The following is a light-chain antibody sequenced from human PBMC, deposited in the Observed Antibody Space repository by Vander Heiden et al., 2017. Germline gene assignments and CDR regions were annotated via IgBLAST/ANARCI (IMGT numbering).Light chain of an antibody. Sequence: DIQITQSPSSLSASVGDRVTITCRASQSISSYLNGYQQKPGKAPKLLIYAASSLQSGVPSRFSGSGSGTDFTLTISSLQPEDFATYYCQQSYSTPRTFGQGTKLEIK. CDR1: QSISSY. CDR2: AAS. CDR3: QQSYSTPRT. J-gene: IGKJ2*02. V-gene: IGKV1-39*01.